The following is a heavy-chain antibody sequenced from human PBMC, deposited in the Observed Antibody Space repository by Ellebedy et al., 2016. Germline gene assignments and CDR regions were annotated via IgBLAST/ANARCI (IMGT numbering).Heavy chain of an antibody. Sequence: HTGGFLRLSCAASGFTFSNYWMHWVRQAPGKGLVWVSRINSDGSSTSYADSVKGRFTISRDNARNTLYLQMNSLRVEDTAVYYCARDSGGSSWNSEYFHHWGQGSLVTVSS. CDR3: ARDSGGSSWNSEYFHH. CDR1: GFTFSNYW. J-gene: IGHJ1*01. V-gene: IGHV3-74*01. CDR2: INSDGSST. D-gene: IGHD6-13*01.